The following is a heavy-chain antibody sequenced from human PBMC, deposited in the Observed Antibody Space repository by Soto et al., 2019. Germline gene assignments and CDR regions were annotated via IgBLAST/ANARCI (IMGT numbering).Heavy chain of an antibody. V-gene: IGHV3-11*01. CDR2: ISSSGTTI. D-gene: IGHD1-7*01. CDR3: AREPSNWNYCFDY. CDR1: GFTFSDYY. J-gene: IGHJ4*02. Sequence: GGSLRLSCAASGFTFSDYYMSWIRQAPGKGLEWVSYISSSGTTIFYADSLRGRFTISRDNAKKSLYLQMNSLRGEDTAVYYCAREPSNWNYCFDYWGQGALVTVSS.